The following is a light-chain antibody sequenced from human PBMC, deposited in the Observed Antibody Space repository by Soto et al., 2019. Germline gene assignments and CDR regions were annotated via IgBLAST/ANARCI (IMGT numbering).Light chain of an antibody. Sequence: DIKMNQSPASLSASVGDRVTITCRASQSISSWLAWYQQKPGKAPKLLIFDAFSLESGVPSRFSGSGSGTDFTLTISRLQPEDFATYYCQQSYSTPLTFGGGTKVDIK. CDR3: QQSYSTPLT. J-gene: IGKJ4*01. V-gene: IGKV1-5*01. CDR2: DAF. CDR1: QSISSW.